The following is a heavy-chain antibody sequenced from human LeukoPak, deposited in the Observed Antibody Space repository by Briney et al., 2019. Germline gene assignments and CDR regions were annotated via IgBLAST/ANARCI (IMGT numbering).Heavy chain of an antibody. V-gene: IGHV1-69*13. CDR1: GGTFSSYA. CDR2: IIPIFGTA. J-gene: IGHJ6*02. CDR3: AREYCSSTSCSGGVHYYYYGMDV. Sequence: SVKVSCKASGGTFSSYAISWVRQAPGQGLEWMGGIIPIFGTANYAQKFQGRVTITADESTSTAYMELSSLRSEDTAVYYCAREYCSSTSCSGGVHYYYYGMDVWGQGTTVTVSS. D-gene: IGHD2-2*01.